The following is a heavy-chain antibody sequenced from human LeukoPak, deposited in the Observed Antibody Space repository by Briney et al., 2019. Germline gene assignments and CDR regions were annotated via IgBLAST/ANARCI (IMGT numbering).Heavy chain of an antibody. Sequence: PGGSLRLSCAASGVTFSSYSMNWVRQAPGKGRECVSTISGSGKNTYYADSVKGRFTITRDNSKNTLYLQMNSLRAEDTAVYYCARQTVLGYFDWFGAFDIWGQGTMVTVS. CDR3: ARQTVLGYFDWFGAFDI. CDR2: ISGSGKNT. D-gene: IGHD3-9*01. J-gene: IGHJ3*02. CDR1: GVTFSSYS. V-gene: IGHV3-21*04.